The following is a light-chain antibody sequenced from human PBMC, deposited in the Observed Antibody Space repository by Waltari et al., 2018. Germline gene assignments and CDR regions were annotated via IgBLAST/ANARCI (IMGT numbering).Light chain of an antibody. V-gene: IGKV3-15*01. CDR2: GAS. CDR3: QQYHNWPRT. CDR1: QSVSNN. Sequence: ETVMTQSPATLPVSPGERATLSCRASQSVSNNLAWYQQKRGQPPRLLIYGASTRATGIPARFSGSGSGTEFTLTISSLQSEDFAVYHCQQYHNWPRTFGQGP. J-gene: IGKJ1*01.